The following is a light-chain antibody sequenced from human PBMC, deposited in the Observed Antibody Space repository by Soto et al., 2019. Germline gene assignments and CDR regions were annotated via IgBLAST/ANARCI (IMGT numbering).Light chain of an antibody. CDR2: GAS. Sequence: ETVMTQFPATLSVSPGERATLSCWASQSVSSNLAWYQQKPGQAPRLLVYGASTRATGIPARFSGSGSGTEFTLTISSLQSEDFAVYYCQQYGSSLFSFGPGTKVDIK. V-gene: IGKV3-15*01. CDR1: QSVSSN. J-gene: IGKJ3*01. CDR3: QQYGSSLFS.